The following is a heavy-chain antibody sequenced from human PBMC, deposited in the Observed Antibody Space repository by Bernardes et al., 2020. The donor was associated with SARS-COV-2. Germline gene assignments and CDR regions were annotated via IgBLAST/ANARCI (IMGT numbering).Heavy chain of an antibody. J-gene: IGHJ3*02. V-gene: IGHV1-2*02. CDR2: INPNSGGT. CDR3: ASAWDKAGAFDI. Sequence: ASVKVSCKASGYTFTGYYMHWVRQAPGQGLEWMGWINPNSGGTNYAQKFKGRVTMTMDTSISTAYMELSRLRSDDTAVYYCASAWDKAGAFDIWGQGTMVTVSS. CDR1: GYTFTGYY. D-gene: IGHD5-18*01.